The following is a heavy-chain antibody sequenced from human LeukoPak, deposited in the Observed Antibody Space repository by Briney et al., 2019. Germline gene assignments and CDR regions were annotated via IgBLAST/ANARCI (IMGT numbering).Heavy chain of an antibody. Sequence: ASVKVSCKASGYTFTSYGISWVRQAPGQGLEWMGIINPSGGSTSYAQKFQGRVTMTRDTSTSTVYMELSSLRSEDTAVYYCARGSIAAAGMDYWGQGTLVTVSS. CDR3: ARGSIAAAGMDY. J-gene: IGHJ4*02. D-gene: IGHD6-13*01. CDR1: GYTFTSYG. CDR2: INPSGGST. V-gene: IGHV1-46*01.